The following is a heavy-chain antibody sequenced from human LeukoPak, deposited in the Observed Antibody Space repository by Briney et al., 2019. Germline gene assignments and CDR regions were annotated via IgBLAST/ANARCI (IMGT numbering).Heavy chain of an antibody. CDR1: GFTFSSYG. CDR2: ISYDGSNK. Sequence: GGSLRLSCAASGFTFSSYGMHWVRQAPGKGLEWVAVISYDGSNKYYADSVKGRFTISRDNSKNTPYLQMNSLRAEDTAVYYCAKEDRFGEAGRYNWFDPWGQGTLVTVSS. D-gene: IGHD3-10*01. CDR3: AKEDRFGEAGRYNWFDP. J-gene: IGHJ5*02. V-gene: IGHV3-30*18.